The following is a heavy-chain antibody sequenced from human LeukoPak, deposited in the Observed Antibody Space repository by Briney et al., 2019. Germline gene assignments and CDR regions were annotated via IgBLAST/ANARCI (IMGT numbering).Heavy chain of an antibody. CDR2: IWFDGSNK. CDR1: GFTFSSYY. Sequence: GGSLRLSCVASGFTFSSYYMYWVRQAPGKGLEWVAVIWFDGSNKYYVDSVKGRFTISRDNSKNTLYLRMNSLRDEDTAVYYCARETNDAFDIWGQGTMVTVSS. J-gene: IGHJ3*02. D-gene: IGHD2-8*01. CDR3: ARETNDAFDI. V-gene: IGHV3-33*01.